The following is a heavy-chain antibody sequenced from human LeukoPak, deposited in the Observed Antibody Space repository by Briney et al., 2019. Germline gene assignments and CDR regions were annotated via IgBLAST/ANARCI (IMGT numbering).Heavy chain of an antibody. V-gene: IGHV4-61*02. CDR2: IYISGGT. D-gene: IGHD1-14*01. CDR1: GGSISSGNYY. CDR3: ARVRRNRGNKYFDP. Sequence: SETLSLTCTVSGGSISSGNYYWSWIPQPAGMGLEWIGRIYISGGTDYNPSLKSRLTISIDTSKNQSYLRRSSVTAADTAVYYCARVRRNRGNKYFDPWGQGTRVTVSS. J-gene: IGHJ4*02.